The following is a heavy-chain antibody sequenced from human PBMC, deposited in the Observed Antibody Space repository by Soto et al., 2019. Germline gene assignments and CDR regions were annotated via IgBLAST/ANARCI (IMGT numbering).Heavy chain of an antibody. Sequence: EVQLLESGGGLVQPGGSLRLSCAASGFTFSTSAMSWVRQAPGKGLEWVSAISSNSGSAHYADSVKGRFTISRDNSKSTLSLQMNSLRAEDTAAYFCAKDKFRAFDIWGQGTMVIVSS. CDR2: ISSNSGSA. V-gene: IGHV3-23*01. CDR1: GFTFSTSA. CDR3: AKDKFRAFDI. J-gene: IGHJ3*02.